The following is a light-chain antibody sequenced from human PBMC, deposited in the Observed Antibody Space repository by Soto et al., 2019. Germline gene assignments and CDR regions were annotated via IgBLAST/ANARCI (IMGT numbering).Light chain of an antibody. CDR1: QSVSSN. V-gene: IGKV3-15*01. J-gene: IGKJ1*01. Sequence: EIVMTQSPATLSVSPGERATLSCRASQSVSSNLAWYQQKPGQAPRLLIYGASTRATGIPARFSGSGSGTEFTLTISILQSEDFAVYYCQQYNNWPPRPTFGHGTQVEIK. CDR2: GAS. CDR3: QQYNNWPPRPT.